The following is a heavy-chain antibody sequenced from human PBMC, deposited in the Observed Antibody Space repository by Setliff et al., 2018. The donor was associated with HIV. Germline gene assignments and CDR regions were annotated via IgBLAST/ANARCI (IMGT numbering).Heavy chain of an antibody. J-gene: IGHJ4*02. D-gene: IGHD6-6*01. V-gene: IGHV1-18*01. Sequence: ASVKVSCKASGYSFTTYAISWVRQAPGQGLEWMGWISAYNGNTLYAQKFQGRVTMTTDTSTRTAYMELRSLRSDDTAVYYCARDSRSSIAPYNFDYWGQGTVVTVSS. CDR3: ARDSRSSIAPYNFDY. CDR2: ISAYNGNT. CDR1: GYSFTTYA.